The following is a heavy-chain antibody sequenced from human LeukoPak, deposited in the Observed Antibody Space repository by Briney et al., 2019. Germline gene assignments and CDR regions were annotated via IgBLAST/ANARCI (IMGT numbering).Heavy chain of an antibody. CDR1: GFTFSNYA. Sequence: PGGSLRLSCAASGFTFSNYAMSWVRQAPGKGLEWVSTVGGSGGGTYYADSVMGRFTISRDNSKNTLYLQMNSLRAEDTAVYYCAKDVVGAINYFDYWGQGTLVTVSS. CDR3: AKDVVGAINYFDY. CDR2: VGGSGGGT. J-gene: IGHJ4*02. D-gene: IGHD1-26*01. V-gene: IGHV3-23*01.